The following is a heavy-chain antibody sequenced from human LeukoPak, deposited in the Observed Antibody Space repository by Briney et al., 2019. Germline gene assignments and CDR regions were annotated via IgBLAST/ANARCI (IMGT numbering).Heavy chain of an antibody. J-gene: IGHJ6*02. CDR3: AIPPPSIAALYYYYYGMDV. D-gene: IGHD6-6*01. Sequence: GGSLRLSCSASGFTFSTYWMSWVRQAPGKGLEWVAVISYDGSNKYYADSVKGRFTISRDNSKNTLYLQMNSLRAEDTAVYYCAIPPPSIAALYYYYYGMDVWGQGTTVTVSS. CDR1: GFTFSTYW. CDR2: ISYDGSNK. V-gene: IGHV3-30-3*01.